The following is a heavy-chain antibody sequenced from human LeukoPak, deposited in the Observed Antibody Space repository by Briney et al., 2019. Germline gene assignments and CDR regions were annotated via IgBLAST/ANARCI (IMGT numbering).Heavy chain of an antibody. CDR2: IYHSGST. V-gene: IGHV4-38-2*01. Sequence: PSETLSLTCAVSGYSISSGYYWGWIRQSPGKGLEWIGSIYHSGSTYYNPSLKSRVTISVDTSKNQFSLKLSSVTAADTAVYYCARQGSGYADWFDPWGQGTLVTVSS. CDR1: GYSISSGYY. J-gene: IGHJ5*02. CDR3: ARQGSGYADWFDP. D-gene: IGHD5-12*01.